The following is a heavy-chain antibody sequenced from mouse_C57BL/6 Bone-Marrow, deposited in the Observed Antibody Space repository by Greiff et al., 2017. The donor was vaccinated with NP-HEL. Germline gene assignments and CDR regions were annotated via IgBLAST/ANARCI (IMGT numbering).Heavy chain of an antibody. D-gene: IGHD2-5*01. CDR3: ARGGYSNPYAMDY. J-gene: IGHJ4*01. V-gene: IGHV1-39*01. CDR1: GYSFTDYY. CDR2: INPNYGTT. Sequence: VQLQQSGPELVKPGASVKISCKASGYSFTDYYMNWVKQSNGKSLEWIGVINPNYGTTSYNQKFKGKATLTVDQSSSTAYMQLNSLTSEDSAVYYGARGGYSNPYAMDYWGQGTSVTVSS.